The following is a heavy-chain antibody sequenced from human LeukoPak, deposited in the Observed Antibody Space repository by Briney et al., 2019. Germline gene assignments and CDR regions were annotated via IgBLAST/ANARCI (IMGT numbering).Heavy chain of an antibody. Sequence: ASETLSLTCAVYGGSFSGYYWSWIRQHPGDGLEWIGYIYYSGSTYYNPSLKSRVTISIDTSKNQFSLKLSSVTAADTAVYYCARAGGFFSPFGYWGQGTLVTVSS. CDR1: GGSFSGYY. CDR3: ARAGGFFSPFGY. J-gene: IGHJ4*02. V-gene: IGHV4-31*11. D-gene: IGHD3-16*01. CDR2: IYYSGST.